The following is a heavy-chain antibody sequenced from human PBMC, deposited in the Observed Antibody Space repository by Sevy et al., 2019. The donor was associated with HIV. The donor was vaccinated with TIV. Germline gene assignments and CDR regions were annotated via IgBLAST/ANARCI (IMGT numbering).Heavy chain of an antibody. D-gene: IGHD6-13*01. V-gene: IGHV3-7*01. J-gene: IGHJ3*02. CDR1: GFTFSNYW. Sequence: GGSLRLSCAASGFTFSNYWMSWVRQAPGKGLEWVANIKQDGSEKYYVDSVKGRFTISRDNAKNSLYLQMNSLRAEDTAVYYCARDAGAAAGVHDAFDIWGQGTMVTVSS. CDR3: ARDAGAAAGVHDAFDI. CDR2: IKQDGSEK.